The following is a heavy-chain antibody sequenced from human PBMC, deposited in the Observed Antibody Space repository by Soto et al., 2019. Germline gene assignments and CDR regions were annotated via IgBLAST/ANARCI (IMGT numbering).Heavy chain of an antibody. CDR2: ISDAGTT. CDR1: GFLFRNFG. J-gene: IGHJ4*02. D-gene: IGHD7-27*01. Sequence: QVHLVESGGGVVQPWRSLRLSCAASGFLFRNFGMHWVRQAPGKGLEWLAMISDAGTTFHADSVKGRFTISRDNSKNTLYLQMTSLKTEDTAVYYFAKAGPHFDSWGQGTLVSVTT. CDR3: AKAGPHFDS. V-gene: IGHV3-30*18.